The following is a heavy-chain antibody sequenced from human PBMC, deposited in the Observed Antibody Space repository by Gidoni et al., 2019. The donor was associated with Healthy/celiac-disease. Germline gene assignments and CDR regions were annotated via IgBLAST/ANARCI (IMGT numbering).Heavy chain of an antibody. V-gene: IGHV3-15*07. CDR2: IKSKTDGGTT. J-gene: IGHJ4*02. CDR1: GFTFRNSW. Sequence: EVQLVESGGGLVKPGGSLRLSCAASGFTFRNSWMNRDRQAPGKGLEWVGRIKSKTDGGTTDYAAPVKGRFTISRDDSKNTLYLQMNSLKTEDTAVYYCTTEADYGDKRYFDYWGQGTLVTVSS. CDR3: TTEADYGDKRYFDY. D-gene: IGHD4-17*01.